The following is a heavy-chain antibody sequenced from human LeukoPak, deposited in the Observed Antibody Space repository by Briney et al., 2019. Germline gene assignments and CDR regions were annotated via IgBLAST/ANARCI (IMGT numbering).Heavy chain of an antibody. CDR1: GFPFSTQW. Sequence: PGGSLRLSCAASGFPFSTQWMSWVRQAPGKGLEWVAIVNQGGTEKYYVDSVKGRFTISRDNAENSVYLQMNSLRAEDTAVYYCARDYYYYMDVWGKGTTVTISS. J-gene: IGHJ6*03. CDR2: VNQGGTEK. CDR3: ARDYYYYMDV. V-gene: IGHV3-7*01.